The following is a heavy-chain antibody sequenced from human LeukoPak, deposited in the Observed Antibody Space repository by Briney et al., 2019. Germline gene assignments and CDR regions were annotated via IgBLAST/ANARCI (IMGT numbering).Heavy chain of an antibody. V-gene: IGHV3-30*04. CDR3: ARDGTPNSSWPLSWFDP. CDR2: ISYDGSNK. J-gene: IGHJ5*02. CDR1: GFTFSSYA. D-gene: IGHD6-13*01. Sequence: PGRSLRLSCAASGFTFSSYAMHWVRQAPGKGLEWVAVISYDGSNKYYADSVKGRFTISRDNSKNTPYLQMNSLRAEDTAVYYCARDGTPNSSWPLSWFDPWGQGTLVTVSS.